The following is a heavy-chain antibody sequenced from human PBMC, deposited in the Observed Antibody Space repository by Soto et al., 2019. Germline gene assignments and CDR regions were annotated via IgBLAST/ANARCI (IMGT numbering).Heavy chain of an antibody. Sequence: QVQLVESGGGMVQPGTSLRLSCAASGFTFNSLSLHWVRQRPDKGLEWVAVISHDGRVTFYADFVKGRFTVSRDNSKNTIYPQVNSLRAEDTDVYYCAREPYGDSQYFDYWGQGTLVTVSS. CDR1: GFTFNSLS. D-gene: IGHD2-21*02. J-gene: IGHJ4*02. CDR2: ISHDGRVT. CDR3: AREPYGDSQYFDY. V-gene: IGHV3-30*04.